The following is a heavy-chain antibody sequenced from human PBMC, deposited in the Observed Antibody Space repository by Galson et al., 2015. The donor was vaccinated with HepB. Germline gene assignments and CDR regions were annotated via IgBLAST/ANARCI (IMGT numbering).Heavy chain of an antibody. Sequence: CAISGDSVSSNHAVWNWIRQSPSRGLEWLGRTYYRSKWYIDYAISVKSRITINSDTSRSQFSLHLSSVTPEDTAVYYCAYGSDVWGQGTTVIVSS. CDR2: TYYRSKWYI. CDR1: GDSVSSNHAV. V-gene: IGHV6-1*01. J-gene: IGHJ6*02. CDR3: AYGSDV.